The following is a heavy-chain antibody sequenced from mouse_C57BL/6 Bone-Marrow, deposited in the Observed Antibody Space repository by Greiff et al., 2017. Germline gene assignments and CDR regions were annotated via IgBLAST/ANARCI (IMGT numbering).Heavy chain of an antibody. CDR3: TRYCREAYYAMDY. J-gene: IGHJ4*01. V-gene: IGHV1-5*01. CDR2: IYPGNSDT. CDR1: GYTFTSYW. Sequence: EVHLVESGTVLARPGASVKMSCKTSGYTFTSYWMHWVKQRPGQGLEWIGAIYPGNSDTSYNQKFKGKAKLTAVTSASTAYLELSSLTNEDSAVXYYTRYCREAYYAMDYWGQGTSVTVSA.